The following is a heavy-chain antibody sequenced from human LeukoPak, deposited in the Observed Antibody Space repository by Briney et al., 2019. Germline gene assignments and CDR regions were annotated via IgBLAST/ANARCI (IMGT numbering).Heavy chain of an antibody. CDR3: ARDTITVTTPYFDY. Sequence: ASVKVSCTASGYTFTPYDIDWVRQAPGQGLEGMGWINSDSGGTNYAQKFQGRVTMTRDTSTSTAYMELSSLRSDDTAFYYCARDTITVTTPYFDYWGQGTLVTVPS. CDR2: INSDSGGT. CDR1: GYTFTPYD. V-gene: IGHV1-2*02. D-gene: IGHD4-17*01. J-gene: IGHJ4*02.